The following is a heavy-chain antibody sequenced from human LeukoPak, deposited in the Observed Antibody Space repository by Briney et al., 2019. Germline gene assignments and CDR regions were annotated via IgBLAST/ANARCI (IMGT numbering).Heavy chain of an antibody. CDR3: ARDTALEDGLIY. Sequence: SETLSLTCTVSGGSISSYYWSWIRQPPGKGLEWIGYIYYSGSTNYNASLKSRVTISVDTSKNQFSLKLSSVTAADTAVYYCARDTALEDGLIYWGQGTLVTVSS. J-gene: IGHJ4*02. CDR2: IYYSGST. V-gene: IGHV4-59*01. CDR1: GGSISSYY. D-gene: IGHD5-24*01.